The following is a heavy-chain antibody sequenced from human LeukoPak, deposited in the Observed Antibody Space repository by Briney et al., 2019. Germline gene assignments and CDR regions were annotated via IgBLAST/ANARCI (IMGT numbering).Heavy chain of an antibody. CDR2: MNPNSGNT. CDR3: ARGIAAAGRYWFDP. V-gene: IGHV1-8*03. J-gene: IGHJ5*02. CDR1: GYTFTSYD. D-gene: IGHD6-13*01. Sequence: ASVKVSCKASGYTFTSYDINWVRQATGQGLEWMGWMNPNSGNTGYAQKFQGRVTITGNTSISTAYMELSSLRSEDTAVYYCARGIAAAGRYWFDPWGQGTLVTVSS.